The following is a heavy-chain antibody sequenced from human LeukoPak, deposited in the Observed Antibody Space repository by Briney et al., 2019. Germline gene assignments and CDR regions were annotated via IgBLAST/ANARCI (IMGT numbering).Heavy chain of an antibody. CDR3: ERDAYGSGSYYGY. J-gene: IGHJ4*02. V-gene: IGHV3-74*01. CDR1: GFTFSSYW. D-gene: IGHD3-10*01. CDR2: INSAGSST. Sequence: GGSLRLSCAASGFTFSSYWMHWVRQAPGKGLVWVSCINSAGSSTSYADSVKGRFTISRDNAKNTLYLQMNSLRAEDTAVYYCERDAYGSGSYYGYWGQGTLVTVSS.